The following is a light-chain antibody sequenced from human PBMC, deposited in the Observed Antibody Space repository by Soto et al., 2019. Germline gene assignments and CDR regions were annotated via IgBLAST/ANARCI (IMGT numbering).Light chain of an antibody. CDR1: QSISNW. J-gene: IGKJ1*01. V-gene: IGKV1-5*01. CDR3: PQFNIYSRV. CDR2: DAS. Sequence: DIQMTQSPSTLSASVGDRVTITCRASQSISNWLAWYQQRPGKSPNLLIFDASKLQSGVPSRFSGSGSGTEFPLTLSSLQPDDVAKYYCPQFNIYSRVFGQGTKVEIK.